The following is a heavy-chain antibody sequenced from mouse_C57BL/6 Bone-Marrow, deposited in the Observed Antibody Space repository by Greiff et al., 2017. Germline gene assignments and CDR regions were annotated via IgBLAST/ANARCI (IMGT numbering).Heavy chain of an antibody. CDR3: ARQRDHYFDY. CDR2: ISNGGGST. V-gene: IGHV5-12*01. J-gene: IGHJ2*01. D-gene: IGHD3-3*01. CDR1: GFTFSDYY. Sequence: EVKVVESGGGLVQPGGSLKLSCAASGFTFSDYYMYWVRQTPEKRLEWVAYISNGGGSTYYPDTVKGRITISRDNAKNTLYLQMSRLKSEDTAMDYCARQRDHYFDYWGQGTTLTVSS.